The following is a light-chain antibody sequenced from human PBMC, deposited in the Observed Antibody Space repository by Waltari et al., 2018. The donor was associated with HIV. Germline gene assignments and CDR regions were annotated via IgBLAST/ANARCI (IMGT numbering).Light chain of an antibody. CDR2: KDS. CDR3: QSADSSGTPV. Sequence: SYELTQPPSVSVSPGQTARITCPGDALPTQYAYWYQQKPGQAPVLVIYKDSERPSGIPERFSGSSSGTTVTLTISGVQAEDEADYYCQSADSSGTPVFGGGTKLTVL. CDR1: ALPTQY. V-gene: IGLV3-25*03. J-gene: IGLJ2*01.